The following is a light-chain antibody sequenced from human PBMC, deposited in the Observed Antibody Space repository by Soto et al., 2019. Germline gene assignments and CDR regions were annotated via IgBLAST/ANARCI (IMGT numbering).Light chain of an antibody. J-gene: IGKJ2*01. V-gene: IGKV3-20*01. CDR3: QQYGSSPLYP. CDR1: QSVSSSY. Sequence: EIVLTQSPGTLSLSPGERATLSCRASQSVSSSYLAWYQQKPGQAPRLLLYGASSRATGVPDRFSGSGSETDFTLTISKLEPEDFAVYYCQQYGSSPLYPFGQGTKLEIK. CDR2: GAS.